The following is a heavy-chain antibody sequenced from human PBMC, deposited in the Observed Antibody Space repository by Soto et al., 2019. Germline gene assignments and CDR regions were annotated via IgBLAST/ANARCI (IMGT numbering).Heavy chain of an antibody. Sequence: EVQLVESGGGLVQPGGSLRLSCAASGFTFSSYSMNWVRQAPGKGLEWVSYISSSSSTIYYADSVKGRFTISRDTAKNSLFLQMNCLRDEDTAVYYCAREGYPFDYWGQGTLVTVSS. D-gene: IGHD5-12*01. CDR2: ISSSSSTI. CDR3: AREGYPFDY. V-gene: IGHV3-48*02. CDR1: GFTFSSYS. J-gene: IGHJ4*02.